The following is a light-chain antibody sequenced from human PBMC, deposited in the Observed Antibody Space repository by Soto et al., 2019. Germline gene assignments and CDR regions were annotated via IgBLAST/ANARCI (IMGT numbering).Light chain of an antibody. CDR3: RSYAGSNKR. J-gene: IGLJ2*01. V-gene: IGLV2-8*01. CDR2: EVS. CDR1: SSDVGGYNY. Sequence: QSVLTQPPSASGSPGQSVTISCTGTSSDVGGYNYVSWYQQHPGKAPKLMIYEVSKRPSGVPDRFSGSKSGNTASLTVSALQAEDEADYYCRSYAGSNKRFGGGTKLTVL.